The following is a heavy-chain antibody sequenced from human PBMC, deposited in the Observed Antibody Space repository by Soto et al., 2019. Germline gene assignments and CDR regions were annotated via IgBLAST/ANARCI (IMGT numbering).Heavy chain of an antibody. D-gene: IGHD5-12*01. Sequence: GGSLRLSCAASGFTFSSYAMSWVRQAPGKGLEWVSAISGSGGSTYYGDSVRGRFTISRDNAKNSLYLQMNSLRAEDTAVYYCTRDPEKYSGSDLGIDYWGQGTLVTVSS. CDR1: GFTFSSYA. CDR3: TRDPEKYSGSDLGIDY. CDR2: ISGSGGST. J-gene: IGHJ4*02. V-gene: IGHV3-23*01.